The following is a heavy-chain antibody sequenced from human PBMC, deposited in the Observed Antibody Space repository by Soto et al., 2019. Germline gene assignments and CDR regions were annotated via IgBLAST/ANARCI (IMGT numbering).Heavy chain of an antibody. D-gene: IGHD2-15*01. CDR2: VSYYNGNT. J-gene: IGHJ4*02. Sequence: QAQLVQSGAEVKKPGASVRVACTASEDIFNNFGITWVRQAPGQGLEWLGWVSYYNGNTNYAQRLQGRVCMTTDTATSTAYLELRSLTFNDTAVYYCARDLTRFCSGGSCPFSMWGQGTQVIVSS. CDR3: ARDLTRFCSGGSCPFSM. CDR1: EDIFNNFG. V-gene: IGHV1-18*01.